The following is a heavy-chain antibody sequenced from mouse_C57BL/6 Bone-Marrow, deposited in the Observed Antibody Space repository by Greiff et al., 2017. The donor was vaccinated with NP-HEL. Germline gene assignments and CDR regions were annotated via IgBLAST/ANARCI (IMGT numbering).Heavy chain of an antibody. CDR2: INPNNGGT. J-gene: IGHJ2*01. CDR3: ARRVFITTVVARDY. Sequence: VQLQQSGPELVKPGASVKISCKASGYTFTDYYMNWVKQSHGKSLEWIGDINPNNGGTSYNQKFKGKATLTVDKSSSTAYMELRSLTSEDSAVYYCARRVFITTVVARDYWGQGTTLTVSS. V-gene: IGHV1-26*01. CDR1: GYTFTDYY. D-gene: IGHD1-1*01.